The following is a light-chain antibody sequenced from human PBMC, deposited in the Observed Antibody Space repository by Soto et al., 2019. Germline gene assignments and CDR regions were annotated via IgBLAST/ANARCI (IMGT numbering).Light chain of an antibody. V-gene: IGKV3-11*01. CDR1: QRVSSY. CDR3: QQRSNWPLT. J-gene: IGKJ4*01. Sequence: EIVLTQSPATLSLSPGERATLSCRASQRVSSYLAWYQQKPGQAPMLLIYDASNRATGIPARFSGSGSGTDFTLTISSLEPEDFAVYYCQQRSNWPLTFGGGTKVEIK. CDR2: DAS.